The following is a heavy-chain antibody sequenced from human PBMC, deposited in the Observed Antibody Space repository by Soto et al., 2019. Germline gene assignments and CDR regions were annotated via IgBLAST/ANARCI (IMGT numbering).Heavy chain of an antibody. V-gene: IGHV1-18*01. CDR1: GYTFTSYG. Sequence: QVQLEQSGAEVKKPGDSMKVSCKAYGYTFTSYGISWVRQAPGQGLEWMGWINGYNGNKDYPQKVQDRVNMTTDTSTSTAYIELRSLRSDDTDVYYCAREGSAPYYYYGMDVWGKGTTVTVTS. CDR2: INGYNGNK. J-gene: IGHJ6*04. D-gene: IGHD6-19*01. CDR3: AREGSAPYYYYGMDV.